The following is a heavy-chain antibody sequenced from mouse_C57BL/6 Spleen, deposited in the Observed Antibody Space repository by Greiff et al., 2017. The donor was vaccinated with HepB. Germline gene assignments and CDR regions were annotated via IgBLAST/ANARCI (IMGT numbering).Heavy chain of an antibody. Sequence: EVQRVESGGGLVKPGGSLKLSCAASGFTFSSYAMSWVRQTPEKRLEWVATISDGGSYTYYPDNVKGRFTISRDNAKNNLYLQMSHLKSEDTAMYYCARVYYDYGGYFDYWGQGTTLTVSS. CDR1: GFTFSSYA. J-gene: IGHJ2*01. CDR2: ISDGGSYT. D-gene: IGHD2-4*01. CDR3: ARVYYDYGGYFDY. V-gene: IGHV5-4*01.